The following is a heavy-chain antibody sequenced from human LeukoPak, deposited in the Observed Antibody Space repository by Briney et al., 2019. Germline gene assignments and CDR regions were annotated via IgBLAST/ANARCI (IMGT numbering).Heavy chain of an antibody. CDR1: GGSISSGSYY. CDR3: ARVSSGYDWSQRDDAFDI. CDR2: IYTSGST. D-gene: IGHD5-12*01. Sequence: SQTLSLTCTVSGGSISSGSYYWSWIRQPAGKGLEWIGRIYTSGSTNYNPSLKSRVTISVDTSKNQFSLKLSSVTAADTAVYYCARVSSGYDWSQRDDAFDIWGQGTMVTVSS. V-gene: IGHV4-61*02. J-gene: IGHJ3*02.